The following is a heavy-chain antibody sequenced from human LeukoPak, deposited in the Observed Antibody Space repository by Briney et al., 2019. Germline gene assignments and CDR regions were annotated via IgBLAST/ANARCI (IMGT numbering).Heavy chain of an antibody. CDR2: IYYSGST. Sequence: SSETLSLTCTVSGGSISSGGYYWSWIRQHPGKGLEWIGYIYYSGSTYYNPSLKSRVTISVDTSKNQFSLKLSSVTAADTAVYYCARGRTKYQLRAFDPWGRGTLVTVSS. CDR3: ARGRTKYQLRAFDP. J-gene: IGHJ2*01. CDR1: GGSISSGGYY. V-gene: IGHV4-31*03. D-gene: IGHD2-2*01.